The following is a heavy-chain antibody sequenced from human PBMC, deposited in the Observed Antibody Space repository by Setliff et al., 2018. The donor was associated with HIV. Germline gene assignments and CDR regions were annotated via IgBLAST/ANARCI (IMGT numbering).Heavy chain of an antibody. D-gene: IGHD1-26*01. J-gene: IGHJ3*02. Sequence: GGSLRLSCAASGFTFSSYEMNWVRQAPGKGLEWVSYISSSDNTIHYADSVRGRFTISRDNAKNSLYLQMYSLRAEDTAVYYCARMGAKHAFDIWGQGTMVTVS. CDR1: GFTFSSYE. CDR2: ISSSDNTI. CDR3: ARMGAKHAFDI. V-gene: IGHV3-48*03.